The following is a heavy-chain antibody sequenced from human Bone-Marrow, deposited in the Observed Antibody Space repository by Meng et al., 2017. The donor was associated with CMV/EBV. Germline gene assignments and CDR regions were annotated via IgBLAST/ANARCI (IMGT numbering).Heavy chain of an antibody. CDR3: ARDGIVVVPAAIQGSNYYYYGMDV. Sequence: ASVKVSCKASGYTFTSYYMHWVRQAPGQGLEWMGIINPSGGSTSYAQKFQGRVTMTRNTSISTAYMELSSLRSEDTAVYYCARDGIVVVPAAIQGSNYYYYGMDVWGQGTTVTVSS. D-gene: IGHD2-2*02. J-gene: IGHJ6*02. CDR1: GYTFTSYY. CDR2: INPSGGST. V-gene: IGHV1-46*01.